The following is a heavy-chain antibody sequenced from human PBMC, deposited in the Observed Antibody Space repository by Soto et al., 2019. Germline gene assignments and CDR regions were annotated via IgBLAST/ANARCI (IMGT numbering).Heavy chain of an antibody. Sequence: KTSETLSLTCTVSGGSISSRNRYWGWLRQPPGRGLEWIGSTYESGSSDYNPSLKSRVTMSVDMSKNQFSLKINSVTAADTAMYFCARHGDTGSLRTWFDLWGQGTLATVSS. V-gene: IGHV4-39*01. J-gene: IGHJ5*02. D-gene: IGHD1-26*01. CDR3: ARHGDTGSLRTWFDL. CDR2: TYESGSS. CDR1: GGSISSRNRY.